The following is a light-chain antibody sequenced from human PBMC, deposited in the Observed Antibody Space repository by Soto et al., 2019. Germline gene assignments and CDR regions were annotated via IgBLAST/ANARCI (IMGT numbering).Light chain of an antibody. V-gene: IGKV3-15*01. Sequence: EIVMAQSPSTLSASPFERGTLSCRASHSVSSNLAWYQQKPGQAPRLIIYGATTRATGIPARFSGSGSGTEFTLTISSLQSEDFAVYYCQQYNNWPPWTFGQGTKVDIK. CDR1: HSVSSN. CDR3: QQYNNWPPWT. CDR2: GAT. J-gene: IGKJ1*01.